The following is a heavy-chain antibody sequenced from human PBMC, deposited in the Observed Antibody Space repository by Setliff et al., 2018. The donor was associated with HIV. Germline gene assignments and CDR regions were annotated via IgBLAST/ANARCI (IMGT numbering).Heavy chain of an antibody. CDR1: GGTFSIFS. CDR3: GNYFDY. J-gene: IGHJ4*02. V-gene: IGHV1-69*13. CDR2: IIPVFGPP. Sequence: RASVKVSCKTSGGTFSIFSITWVRQAPGQGLEWMGGIIPVFGPPNYAEKFKRRLTITADESTNTAYMELIGLKSEDTAAYYSGNYFDYWGQGTLVTVSS.